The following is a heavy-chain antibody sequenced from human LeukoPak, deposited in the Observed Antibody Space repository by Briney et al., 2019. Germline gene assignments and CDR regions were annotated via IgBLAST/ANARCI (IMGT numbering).Heavy chain of an antibody. CDR1: GFTFSSYG. D-gene: IGHD3-10*01. J-gene: IGHJ4*02. CDR2: IWYDGSNK. Sequence: GGSLRLSCAASGFTFSSYGMHWVRQAPGKGLEWVAVIWYDGSNKYYADSVKGRFTISRDNSKNTLYLQMNSLRAEDTAVYYCARAGGYNGSGSFPEYWGQGTLVTVSS. CDR3: ARAGGYNGSGSFPEY. V-gene: IGHV3-33*01.